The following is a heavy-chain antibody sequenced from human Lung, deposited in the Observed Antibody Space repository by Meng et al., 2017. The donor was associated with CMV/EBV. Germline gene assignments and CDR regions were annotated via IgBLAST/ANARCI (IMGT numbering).Heavy chain of an antibody. V-gene: IGHV3-53*01. Sequence: GEXXKISCAASGFIVSSTYMRWVRQAPGKGLEWVSVIYSGGTTFKANSVKGRFTISRDNSKNTLFLQMNRLRAEDTAVYCGARSILSNGFDYFDIWGQGTXVTVSS. CDR2: IYSGGTT. CDR3: ARSILSNGFDYFDI. CDR1: GFIVSSTY. D-gene: IGHD2/OR15-2a*01. J-gene: IGHJ3*02.